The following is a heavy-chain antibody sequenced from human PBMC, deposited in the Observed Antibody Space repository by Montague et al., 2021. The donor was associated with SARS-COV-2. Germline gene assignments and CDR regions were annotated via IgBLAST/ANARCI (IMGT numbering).Heavy chain of an antibody. D-gene: IGHD2-21*01. CDR1: GGSFNDYY. J-gene: IGHJ6*02. Sequence: SETLSLTCAVYGGSFNDYYWTWVRQPPGKGLEWIGEITHSGNTKYNPSLQNRVTMSVDKSKNQFSLKLTSVTAADTATYYCARGQVTAFAMLIVFPAAGDLDSWGRGTTVTVSS. CDR3: ARGQVTAFAMLIVFPAAGDLDS. V-gene: IGHV4-34*01. CDR2: ITHSGNT.